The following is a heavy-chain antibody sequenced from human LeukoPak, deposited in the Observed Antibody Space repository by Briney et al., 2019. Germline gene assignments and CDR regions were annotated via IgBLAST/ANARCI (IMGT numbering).Heavy chain of an antibody. CDR2: FDPEDGET. CDR3: ATKGVGYCSDGSCYSYHYYYYYMDV. CDR1: GYTLTELS. J-gene: IGHJ6*03. Sequence: ASVKVSCKVSGYTLTELSMHWVRQAPGKGLEWMGGFDPEDGETIYAQKFQGRVTMTEDTSTDTAYMELSSLRSEDTAVYYCATKGVGYCSDGSCYSYHYYYYYMDVWGKGTTVTVSS. V-gene: IGHV1-24*01. D-gene: IGHD2-15*01.